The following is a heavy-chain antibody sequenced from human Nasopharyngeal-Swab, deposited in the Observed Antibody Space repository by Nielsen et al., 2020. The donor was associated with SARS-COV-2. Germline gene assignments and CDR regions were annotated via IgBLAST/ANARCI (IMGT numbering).Heavy chain of an antibody. CDR3: ASLPYCSSDTCYPIDL. D-gene: IGHD2-2*01. CDR2: ISYSGTT. J-gene: IGHJ5*02. CDR1: GASISSDY. V-gene: IGHV4-59*08. Sequence: SETLSLTCTVSGASISSDYWSWIRQPPGKGLEWLGYISYSGTTNYNPSLKSRVTISVDTSKNQCSLRLSSVTAADTATYYCASLPYCSSDTCYPIDLWGQGTLVTVSS.